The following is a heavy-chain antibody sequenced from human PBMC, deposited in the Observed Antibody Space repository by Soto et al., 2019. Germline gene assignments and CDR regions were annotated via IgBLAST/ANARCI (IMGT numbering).Heavy chain of an antibody. CDR3: ARSLEGTTVTNWFDP. Sequence: QVQLVQSGAEVKKPGSSVKVSCKASADTFNSYSLSWLRQAPGQRLEWMGGITPGFGTADYAQSFEDRLTITADDSKSTVYMELSSLRSDDTAVYYCARSLEGTTVTNWFDPWGQGALVTVSS. J-gene: IGHJ5*02. V-gene: IGHV1-69*01. D-gene: IGHD4-17*01. CDR1: ADTFNSYS. CDR2: ITPGFGTA.